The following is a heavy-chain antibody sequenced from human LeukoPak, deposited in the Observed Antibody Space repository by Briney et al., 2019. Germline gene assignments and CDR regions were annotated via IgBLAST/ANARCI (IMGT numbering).Heavy chain of an antibody. Sequence: PGGSLRLSCAASGFTFTRHWMGWVRQAPGKGLEWVASVKKDGNQYSVDSVKGRFIISRDNARNSLSLQMSSLRAEDTAVYYCAKSNRIAVAGTFGGGQGTLVTVSS. CDR2: VKKDGNQ. D-gene: IGHD6-19*01. CDR1: GFTFTRHW. V-gene: IGHV3-7*03. J-gene: IGHJ4*02. CDR3: AKSNRIAVAGTFG.